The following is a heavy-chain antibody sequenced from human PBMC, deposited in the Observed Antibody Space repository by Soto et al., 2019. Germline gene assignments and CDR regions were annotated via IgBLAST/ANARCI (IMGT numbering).Heavy chain of an antibody. Sequence: ASVKVSCKASGDTFNMYGVTWVRQAPGQGLEWMGWSSTDDGRTNYAQKFQGRVTMTTDTSTSAGYMELRNLGSDDTAFYYCARGGKDGMDVWGQGTTVTVSS. CDR3: ARGGKDGMDV. CDR1: GDTFNMYG. V-gene: IGHV1-18*01. J-gene: IGHJ6*02. CDR2: SSTDDGRT.